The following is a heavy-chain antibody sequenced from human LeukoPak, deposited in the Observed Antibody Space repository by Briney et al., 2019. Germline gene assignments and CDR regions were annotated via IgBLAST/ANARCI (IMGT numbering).Heavy chain of an antibody. CDR2: ISGSGGST. Sequence: PGGSLRLSCAASGFTFSSYAMSWVRQAPGKGLEWVSAISGSGGSTYYADSVKGRFTISRDNSKNTLYLQMNSLRAEDTAVYYCAKGFSARSSTSCLDCWGQGTLVTVSS. CDR3: AKGFSARSSTSCLDC. CDR1: GFTFSSYA. D-gene: IGHD2-2*01. V-gene: IGHV3-23*01. J-gene: IGHJ4*02.